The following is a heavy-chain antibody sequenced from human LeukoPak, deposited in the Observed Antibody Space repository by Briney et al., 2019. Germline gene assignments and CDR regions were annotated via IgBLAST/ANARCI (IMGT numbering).Heavy chain of an antibody. CDR1: AASISSSSNY. V-gene: IGHV4-39*01. CDR3: ASLRFRLNWIDT. J-gene: IGHJ5*02. D-gene: IGHD3-10*01. Sequence: SPTLSPTCSVSAASISSSSNYSGWIRQPPRNWLEWVGSIYYSGRTSAYFNPSLKSRVTISVATSKNQFSLRLSSVTATDTAVYYCASLRFRLNWIDTWGQGSLVTVSS. CDR2: IYYSGRT.